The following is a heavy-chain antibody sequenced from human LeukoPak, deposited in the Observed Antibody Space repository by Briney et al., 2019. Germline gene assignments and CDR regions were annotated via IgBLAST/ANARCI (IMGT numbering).Heavy chain of an antibody. V-gene: IGHV1-18*01. CDR3: ARAPELNSRLRDIVVVVAENAFDI. CDR1: GYTFTSYG. D-gene: IGHD2-15*01. J-gene: IGHJ3*02. Sequence: GASVKVSCKASGYTFTSYGISWVRQAPGQGLEWMGSISAYNGNTNYAQKLQGRVTMTTDTSTSTAYMELRSLRSDDTAVYYCARAPELNSRLRDIVVVVAENAFDIWGQGTMVTVSS. CDR2: ISAYNGNT.